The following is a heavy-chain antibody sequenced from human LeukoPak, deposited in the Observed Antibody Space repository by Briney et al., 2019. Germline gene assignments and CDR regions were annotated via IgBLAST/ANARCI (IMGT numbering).Heavy chain of an antibody. J-gene: IGHJ4*02. CDR3: ARVIPDYYDSSGYPLFFDY. V-gene: IGHV1-18*01. CDR2: ISAYNGNT. Sequence: GASVKVSGKASGYTFSNYGISWVRQAPGQGLEWLGWISAYNGNTHYAQKLQGRVTLTTDTSTSTAYMEVRSLRSDDTAVYFCARVIPDYYDSSGYPLFFDYWGQGTLVTVSS. CDR1: GYTFSNYG. D-gene: IGHD3-22*01.